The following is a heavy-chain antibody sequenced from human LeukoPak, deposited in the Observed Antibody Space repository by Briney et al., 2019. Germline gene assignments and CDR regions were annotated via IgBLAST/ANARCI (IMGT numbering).Heavy chain of an antibody. CDR2: IYHSGST. V-gene: IGHV4-4*02. Sequence: PSQTLSLTCAVSGGSISSSNWWSWVRQPPGKGLEWIGEIYHSGSTNYNPSLKSRVTISVDKSKNQFSLKLSSVTAADTAVYYCAWTGIVGATNIDCWGQGTLVTVSS. J-gene: IGHJ4*02. D-gene: IGHD1-26*01. CDR1: GGSISSSNW. CDR3: AWTGIVGATNIDC.